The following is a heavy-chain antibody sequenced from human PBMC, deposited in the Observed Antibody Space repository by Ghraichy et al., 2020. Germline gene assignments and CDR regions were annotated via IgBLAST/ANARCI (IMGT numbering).Heavy chain of an antibody. D-gene: IGHD4-17*01. V-gene: IGHV4-59*01. CDR1: GGSISSYY. Sequence: SETLSLTCTVSGGSISSYYWSWIRQPPGKGLEWIGYIYYSGSTNYNPSIKSRVTISVDTSKNQFSLKLSSVTAADTAVYYCATWRSTVPSRRRYFDLWGRGTLVTVSS. J-gene: IGHJ2*01. CDR3: ATWRSTVPSRRRYFDL. CDR2: IYYSGST.